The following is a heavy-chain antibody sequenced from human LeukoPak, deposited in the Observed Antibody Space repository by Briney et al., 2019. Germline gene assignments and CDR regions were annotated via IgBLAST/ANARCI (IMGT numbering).Heavy chain of an antibody. V-gene: IGHV3-30-3*01. J-gene: IGHJ6*02. D-gene: IGHD4-17*01. CDR2: ISYDGTYN. CDR3: AGEARSISIGDYARVTGYGMDV. Sequence: GGCLRLSCAASGFTVTDYAIHWVRQAPGKGLEWVSVISYDGTYNYYADSVKGRFTTSRDISKNTLYLQMNSLRAEDTAVYYCAGEARSISIGDYARVTGYGMDVWGQGTAVAVSS. CDR1: GFTVTDYA.